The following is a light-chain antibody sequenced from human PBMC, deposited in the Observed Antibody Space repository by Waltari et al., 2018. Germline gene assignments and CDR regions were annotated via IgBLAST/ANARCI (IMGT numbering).Light chain of an antibody. CDR1: SSDGGGYSY. J-gene: IGLJ2*01. Sequence: QSALTQPPSASGSPGQSVTISCTGTSSDGGGYSYVPWYQQHPGKAPKLIIFEVFQRPSGVPDRFSGSKSGNTASLTVSGLQAEDEADYYCSSYAGSNNVVFGGGTKLTVL. CDR2: EVF. CDR3: SSYAGSNNVV. V-gene: IGLV2-8*01.